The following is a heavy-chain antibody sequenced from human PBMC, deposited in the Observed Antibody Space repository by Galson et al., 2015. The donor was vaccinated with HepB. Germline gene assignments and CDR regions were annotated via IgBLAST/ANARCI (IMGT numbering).Heavy chain of an antibody. CDR3: ARASSGWYAVKLSGPSGWFDP. CDR1: GYTFTGYY. CDR2: ISPNSGGT. V-gene: IGHV1-2*02. J-gene: IGHJ5*02. Sequence: SVKVSCKASGYTFTGYYMHWVRQAPGQGLEWMGWISPNSGGTNYAQKFQGRVTMTRDTSISTAYMELSRLRSDDTAVYYCARASSGWYAVKLSGPSGWFDPWGQGTLVTVSS. D-gene: IGHD6-19*01.